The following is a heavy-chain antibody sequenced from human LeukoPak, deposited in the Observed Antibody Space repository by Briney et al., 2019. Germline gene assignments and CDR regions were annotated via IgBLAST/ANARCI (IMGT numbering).Heavy chain of an antibody. Sequence: SETLSLTCAVYGGSFSGYYGSWIRQPPGKGLEWIGEINHSGSTNYNPSLKSRVTISVDTSKNQFSLKLSSVTAADTAVYYCARVMAHHYYYYYYMDVWGKGTTVTVSS. CDR3: ARVMAHHYYYYYYMDV. D-gene: IGHD5-24*01. V-gene: IGHV4-34*01. CDR1: GGSFSGYY. J-gene: IGHJ6*03. CDR2: INHSGST.